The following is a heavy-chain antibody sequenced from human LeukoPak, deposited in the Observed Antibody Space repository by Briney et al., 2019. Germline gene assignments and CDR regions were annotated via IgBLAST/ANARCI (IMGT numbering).Heavy chain of an antibody. CDR2: ISGSGGST. Sequence: GGSLRLSCAASGFTFSSYAMSWARQAPGKGLEWVSAISGSGGSTYYADSVKGRFTISRDNSKNTLYLQMNSLRAEDTAVYYCAKDRARCSSTSCYSYFDYWGQGTLVTVSS. J-gene: IGHJ4*02. D-gene: IGHD2-2*01. CDR1: GFTFSSYA. V-gene: IGHV3-23*01. CDR3: AKDRARCSSTSCYSYFDY.